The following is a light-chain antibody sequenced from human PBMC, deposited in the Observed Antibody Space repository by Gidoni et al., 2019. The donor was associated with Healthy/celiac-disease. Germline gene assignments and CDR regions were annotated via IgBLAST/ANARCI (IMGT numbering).Light chain of an antibody. Sequence: EIALTQYPATLSLSPGERATLSCRASQSVSSYLACYQQKPGQAPRLLIYDASNRATGIPARFSGSGSGADFTLTISSLEPEDFAVYYCQQRSNWPSITFGQGTRLEIK. CDR1: QSVSSY. CDR3: QQRSNWPSIT. V-gene: IGKV3-11*01. CDR2: DAS. J-gene: IGKJ5*01.